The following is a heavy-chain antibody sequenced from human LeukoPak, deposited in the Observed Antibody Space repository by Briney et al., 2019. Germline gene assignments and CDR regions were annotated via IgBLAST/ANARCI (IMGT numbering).Heavy chain of an antibody. CDR2: IYSDNT. CDR3: AELGITMIGGV. V-gene: IGHV3-53*01. CDR1: GFTVSSNS. J-gene: IGHJ6*04. Sequence: GGSLRLSCTVSGFTVSSNSMSWVRQAPGKGLEWVSFIYSDNTHYSDSVKGRFTIPRGNAKNSLYLQMNSLRAEDTAVYYCAELGITMIGGVWGKGTTVTISS. D-gene: IGHD3-10*02.